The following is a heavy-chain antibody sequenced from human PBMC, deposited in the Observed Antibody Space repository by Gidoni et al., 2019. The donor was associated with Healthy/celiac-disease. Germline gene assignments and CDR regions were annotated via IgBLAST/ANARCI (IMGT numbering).Heavy chain of an antibody. CDR2: ISYDGSNK. CDR1: GFTFSSDG. J-gene: IGHJ4*02. CDR3: AKTAAAGTLDYFDY. V-gene: IGHV3-30*18. Sequence: QVQLVESGGGVVQPGRSLRLSCAASGFTFSSDGMHWVRQAPGKGLEWVAVISYDGSNKYYADSVKGRFTISRDNSKNTRYLQMNSLRAEDTAVYYCAKTAAAGTLDYFDYWGQGTLVTVSS. D-gene: IGHD6-13*01.